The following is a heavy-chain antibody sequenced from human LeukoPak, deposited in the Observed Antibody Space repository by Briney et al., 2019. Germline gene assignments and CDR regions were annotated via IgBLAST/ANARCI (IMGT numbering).Heavy chain of an antibody. CDR2: ISASGGST. Sequence: GGSLTLSCAASGFTFSSYAMSWVRQAPGKGLEWVSTISASGGSTYYADSVKGRFTISRDDSKNTLYLQLNSLRAEDTAVYSCAREGYYDWVKGYFDYWGQGTLVTVSS. CDR1: GFTFSSYA. V-gene: IGHV3-23*01. D-gene: IGHD3-22*01. J-gene: IGHJ4*02. CDR3: AREGYYDWVKGYFDY.